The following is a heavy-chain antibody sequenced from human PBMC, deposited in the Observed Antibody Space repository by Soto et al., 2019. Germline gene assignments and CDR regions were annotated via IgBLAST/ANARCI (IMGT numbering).Heavy chain of an antibody. D-gene: IGHD2-2*01. J-gene: IGHJ4*02. Sequence: GGSLRLSCAASGFSFSDYYMTWIRQAPGKGLEWVSYISYSGNDIYYADSVKGRFTISRDNAKNSLYLQMNSLRAEDTAVFYCARGILGPAAMFGLFDFWGQGTLVTVSS. CDR2: ISYSGNDI. CDR3: ARGILGPAAMFGLFDF. V-gene: IGHV3-11*01. CDR1: GFSFSDYY.